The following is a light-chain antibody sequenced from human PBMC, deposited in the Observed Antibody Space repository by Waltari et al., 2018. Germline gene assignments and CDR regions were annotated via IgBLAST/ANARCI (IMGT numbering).Light chain of an antibody. J-gene: IGLJ3*02. CDR3: ATWDDSLTAWV. CDR1: SSNIGPYY. V-gene: IGLV1-47*01. CDR2: RNN. Sequence: QSVLTQPPSTSGTPGQRVTISCSGSSSNIGPYYVYWYHQLPGTAPKLLSYRNNRRPAGVPDRSTGSKSRTAAALAISGLRSEDEADDYCATWDDSLTAWVFGGGTKLTVL.